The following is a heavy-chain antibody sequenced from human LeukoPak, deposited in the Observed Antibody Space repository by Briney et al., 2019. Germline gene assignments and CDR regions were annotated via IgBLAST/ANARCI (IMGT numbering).Heavy chain of an antibody. CDR3: ARVAPRGDYYYYYMDV. J-gene: IGHJ6*03. CDR2: IYTSGST. D-gene: IGHD3-10*01. CDR1: GGSISSGSYY. Sequence: SETLSLTCTVSGGSISSGSYYWSWIRQPAGKGLEWIGRIYTSGSTNYNPSLKSRVTISVDTSKNQFSLKLSSVTAADTAVYYCARVAPRGDYYYYYMDVWGKGTTVTVSS. V-gene: IGHV4-61*02.